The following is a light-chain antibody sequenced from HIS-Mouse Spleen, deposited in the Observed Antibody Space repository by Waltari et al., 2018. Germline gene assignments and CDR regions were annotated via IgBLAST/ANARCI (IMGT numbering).Light chain of an antibody. J-gene: IGLJ2*01. Sequence: QSALTQPASVSGSPGQSITIPCPVTSSDVGSYNLVSWYQQHPGKAPKLMIYEGSKRPSGVSNRFSGSKSGNTASLTISGLQAEDEADYYCCSYAGSSTVVFGGGTKLTVL. CDR3: CSYAGSSTVV. CDR2: EGS. V-gene: IGLV2-23*01. CDR1: SSDVGSYNL.